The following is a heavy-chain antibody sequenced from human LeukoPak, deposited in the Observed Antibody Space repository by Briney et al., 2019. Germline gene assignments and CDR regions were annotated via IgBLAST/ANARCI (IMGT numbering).Heavy chain of an antibody. J-gene: IGHJ4*02. CDR3: TTEWGSGYYFDY. V-gene: IGHV3-15*01. D-gene: IGHD3-22*01. CDR2: IKSKTDGGTT. Sequence: GGSLRLSCAASQFTVSHAWMSWVRQAPGKGLEWVGRIKSKTDGGTTDYAAPVKGRFTISRDDLKNTLYLQMNSLKTEDTAVYYCTTEWGSGYYFDYWGQGTLVTVSS. CDR1: QFTVSHAW.